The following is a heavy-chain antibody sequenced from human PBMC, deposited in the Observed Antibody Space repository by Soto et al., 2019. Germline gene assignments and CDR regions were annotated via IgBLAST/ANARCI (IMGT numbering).Heavy chain of an antibody. CDR2: IDPSDSYT. Sequence: GESLKISCKGSGYSVTSYWISWVRQMPGKGLEWVGRIDPSDSYTNYSPSFQGHVTISADKCISTAYLQWSSLKASDTAMYYCARHGDYNYVWGSPYGMDVWGQGKKVTVSS. V-gene: IGHV5-10-1*01. CDR3: ARHGDYNYVWGSPYGMDV. J-gene: IGHJ6*02. CDR1: GYSVTSYW. D-gene: IGHD3-16*01.